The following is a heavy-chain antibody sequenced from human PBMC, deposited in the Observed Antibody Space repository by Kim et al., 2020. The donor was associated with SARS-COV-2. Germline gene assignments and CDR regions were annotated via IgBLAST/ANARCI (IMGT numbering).Heavy chain of an antibody. CDR1: GYTFTGYY. Sequence: ASVKVSCKASGYTFTGYYMHWVRQAPGQGLEWMGWINPNSGGTNYAQKFQGRVTMTRDTSISTAYMELSRLRSDDTAVYYCARAPGGSSWYAFDYWGQGTLVTVSS. J-gene: IGHJ4*02. V-gene: IGHV1-2*02. CDR3: ARAPGGSSWYAFDY. CDR2: INPNSGGT. D-gene: IGHD6-13*01.